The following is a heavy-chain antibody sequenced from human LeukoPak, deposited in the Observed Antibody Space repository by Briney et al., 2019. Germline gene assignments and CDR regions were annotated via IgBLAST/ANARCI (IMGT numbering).Heavy chain of an antibody. J-gene: IGHJ3*02. CDR3: ARVSRYSYGFGYAFDI. V-gene: IGHV1-18*01. CDR2: ISAYNGNT. D-gene: IGHD5-18*01. Sequence: AXVKVSCKASGYTFTSYGISWVRQAPGQGLEWMGWISAYNGNTNYAQKLQGRVTMTTDTSTSTAYMELRSLRSDDTAVYYCARVSRYSYGFGYAFDIWGQGTMVTVSS. CDR1: GYTFTSYG.